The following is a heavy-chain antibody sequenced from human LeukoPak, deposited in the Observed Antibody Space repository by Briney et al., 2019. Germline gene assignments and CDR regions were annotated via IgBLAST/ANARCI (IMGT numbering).Heavy chain of an antibody. Sequence: GRSLRLSCAASGFTFSSYAMHWVRQAPGKGLEWVAVISYDGSNKYYADSVKGRFTISRDNSKNTLYLQMNSLRAEDTAVYYCARDHIAVAGTMDWYNWFDPWGQGTLVTVSS. CDR3: ARDHIAVAGTMDWYNWFDP. CDR2: ISYDGSNK. J-gene: IGHJ5*02. V-gene: IGHV3-30*04. D-gene: IGHD6-19*01. CDR1: GFTFSSYA.